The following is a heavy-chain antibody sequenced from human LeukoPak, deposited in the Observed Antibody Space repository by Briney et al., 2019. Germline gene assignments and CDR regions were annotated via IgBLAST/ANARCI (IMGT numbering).Heavy chain of an antibody. D-gene: IGHD1-26*01. CDR3: AKNAYSGSYQDAFDI. Sequence: GGSLRLSCAASGFTFSIYGMSWVRQAPGKGLEWVSAISGNGAKTFYADSVKGRLTISRDNSKNTLYLQMNSLRAEDTAVYYCAKNAYSGSYQDAFDIWGQGTMVTVSS. CDR1: GFTFSIYG. CDR2: ISGNGAKT. J-gene: IGHJ3*02. V-gene: IGHV3-23*01.